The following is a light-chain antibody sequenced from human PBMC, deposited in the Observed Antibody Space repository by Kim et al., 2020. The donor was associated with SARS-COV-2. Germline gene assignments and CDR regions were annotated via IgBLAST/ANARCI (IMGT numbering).Light chain of an antibody. CDR1: QSVGIR. J-gene: IGKJ4*01. Sequence: SPGERDTLPCNASQSVGIRLARYRPTRCQPSRLLIYDAAISATGIPDRFSGSGSGTDFTLTNGSLESEDFAVYYRQQHTKWPPAHPFGGGTKLEI. CDR3: QQHTKWPPAHP. V-gene: IGKV3-11*01. CDR2: DAA.